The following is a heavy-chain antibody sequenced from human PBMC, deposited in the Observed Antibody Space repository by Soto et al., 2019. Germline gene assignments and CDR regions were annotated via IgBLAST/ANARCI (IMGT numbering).Heavy chain of an antibody. CDR1: GGTFSSYA. J-gene: IGHJ6*04. CDR2: IIPIFGTA. V-gene: IGHV1-69*01. D-gene: IGHD6-6*01. CDR3: ARDRTVGRIAARNYYSYGMDV. Sequence: QVQLVQSGAEVKKPGSSVKVSCKASGGTFSSYAISWVRQAPGQGLEWMGGIIPIFGTANYAQKFQGRVTITADESTRTAYMELSSVRAEDTAVYYCARDRTVGRIAARNYYSYGMDVWGEGTTVTVSS.